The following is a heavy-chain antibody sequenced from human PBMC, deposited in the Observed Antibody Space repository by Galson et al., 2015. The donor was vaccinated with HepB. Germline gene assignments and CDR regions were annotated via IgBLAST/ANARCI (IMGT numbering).Heavy chain of an antibody. CDR2: IKTKIDGETT. V-gene: IGHV3-15*01. CDR1: GFTFNNAW. CDR3: TTVPRGQRRVRVPSFDY. D-gene: IGHD6-19*01. J-gene: IGHJ4*02. Sequence: SLRLSCAASGFTFNNAWMSWVRQAPGKGLEWIGRIKTKIDGETTDYAAPVKGRFTMSRDDSKNTLYLQMNSLKTEDTAVYYCTTVPRGQRRVRVPSFDYWGQETLVTGSS.